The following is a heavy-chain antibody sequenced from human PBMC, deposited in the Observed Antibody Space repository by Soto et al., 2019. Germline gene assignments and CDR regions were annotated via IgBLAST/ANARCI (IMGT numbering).Heavy chain of an antibody. Sequence: SETLSLTCTVSGGSVSSGSYYWSWIRQPPGKGLEWIGYIYYSGSTNYKPSLKSRVTISVDTSKNQFSLKLSSVTAADTAVYYCANYPTTVTSDYWGQGTLVTVSS. CDR2: IYYSGST. D-gene: IGHD4-17*01. J-gene: IGHJ4*02. V-gene: IGHV4-61*01. CDR1: GGSVSSGSYY. CDR3: ANYPTTVTSDY.